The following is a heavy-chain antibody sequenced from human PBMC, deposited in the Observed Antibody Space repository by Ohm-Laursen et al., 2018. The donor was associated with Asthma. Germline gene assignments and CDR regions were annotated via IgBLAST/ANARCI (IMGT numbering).Heavy chain of an antibody. CDR3: ARGKGAYCSSTSCYALDY. CDR1: GFTFSSYG. Sequence: SLRLSCAASGFTFSSYGMHWVRQAPGKGLEWVSVISYDGSNKYYADSVKGRVTISRDNSKNTLYLQMNSLRAEDTAVYYCARGKGAYCSSTSCYALDYWGQGTLVTVSS. CDR2: ISYDGSNK. V-gene: IGHV3-30*03. J-gene: IGHJ4*02. D-gene: IGHD2-2*01.